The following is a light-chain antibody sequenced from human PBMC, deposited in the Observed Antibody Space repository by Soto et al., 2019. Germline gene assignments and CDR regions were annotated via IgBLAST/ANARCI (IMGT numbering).Light chain of an antibody. CDR1: QSVSSSY. CDR3: HQFGRSPWT. J-gene: IGKJ1*01. V-gene: IGKV3-20*01. Sequence: EIVLTNSPGSLSLSPWERATLSCRSSQSVSSSYVAWYQQKPGQAPRLLIYSASNRAAGVPDRFSGSGSGADFSLTTSRLEPEDFAVYYCHQFGRSPWTFGQGTKVDIK. CDR2: SAS.